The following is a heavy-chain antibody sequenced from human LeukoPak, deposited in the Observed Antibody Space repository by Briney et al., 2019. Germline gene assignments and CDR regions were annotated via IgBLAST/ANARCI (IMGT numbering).Heavy chain of an antibody. CDR3: TRENYVPDS. CDR1: GFTFNTYT. Sequence: GGSLRLSCAASGFTFNTYTMNWVRQIPGKGLEWVASISNGGGATYYVDSVRGRFTISRDDAKNSLFLQMNGLRSDDTAVYYCTRENYVPDSWGQGTLVTVSS. J-gene: IGHJ5*02. V-gene: IGHV3-7*03. D-gene: IGHD3-10*02. CDR2: ISNGGGAT.